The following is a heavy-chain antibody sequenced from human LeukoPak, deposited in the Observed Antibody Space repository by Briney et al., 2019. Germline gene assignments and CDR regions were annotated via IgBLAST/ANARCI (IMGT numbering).Heavy chain of an antibody. V-gene: IGHV3-21*01. CDR2: ISSSSSYI. Sequence: GASLRLSCAASGFSFSSYAMTWVRQAPGKGLEWVSSISSSSSYIYYADSVKGRFTISRDNAKNSLYLQMNSLRAEDTAVYYCARGVPALWYFDLWGRGTLVTVSS. J-gene: IGHJ2*01. D-gene: IGHD4/OR15-4a*01. CDR3: ARGVPALWYFDL. CDR1: GFSFSSYA.